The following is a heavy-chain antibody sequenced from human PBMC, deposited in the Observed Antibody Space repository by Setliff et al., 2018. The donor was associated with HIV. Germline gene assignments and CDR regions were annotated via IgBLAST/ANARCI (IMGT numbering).Heavy chain of an antibody. Sequence: GGSLRLSCAASGFSFRHYGMHWVRQAPGKGLEWVAFISSDGSEKYYADSAKGRLTISRDNSKDTLFLQMNSLRDGDMAMYYCAKEASGELDYWGPGTLVTVSS. D-gene: IGHD1-26*01. CDR2: ISSDGSEK. J-gene: IGHJ4*02. CDR3: AKEASGELDY. V-gene: IGHV3-30*02. CDR1: GFSFRHYG.